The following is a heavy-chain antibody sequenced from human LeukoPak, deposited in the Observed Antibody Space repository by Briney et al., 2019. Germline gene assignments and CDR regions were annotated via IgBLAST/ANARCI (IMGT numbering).Heavy chain of an antibody. J-gene: IGHJ3*02. Sequence: GESRTLSCAVSRFTVSSNYVSWVRHAPGGGMEWVSVIYSGGSTYFADSVKGRFTLSRDNSKNTLYLQMNSLRAEDTAVYYCARGDFGPDAFDIWGQGTMVTVSS. CDR1: RFTVSSNY. V-gene: IGHV3-53*01. D-gene: IGHD3-16*01. CDR2: IYSGGST. CDR3: ARGDFGPDAFDI.